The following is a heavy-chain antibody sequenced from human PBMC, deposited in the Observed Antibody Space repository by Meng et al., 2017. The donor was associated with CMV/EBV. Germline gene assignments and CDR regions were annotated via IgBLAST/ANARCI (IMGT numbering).Heavy chain of an antibody. Sequence: LRLSCTVSGGSISSGGYYWSWIRQHPGKGLEWIGYIYYSGSTYYNPSLKSRVTISVDTSKNQFSLKLSSVTAADTAVYYCAKDRNYGPVSDYYYYGMDVWGQGTTVTVSS. CDR1: GGSISSGGYY. D-gene: IGHD4-17*01. CDR2: IYYSGST. V-gene: IGHV4-31*03. J-gene: IGHJ6*02. CDR3: AKDRNYGPVSDYYYYGMDV.